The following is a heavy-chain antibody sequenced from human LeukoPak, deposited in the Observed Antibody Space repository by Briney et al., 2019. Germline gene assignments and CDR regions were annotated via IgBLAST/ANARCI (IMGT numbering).Heavy chain of an antibody. Sequence: PGGSLRLSCAASGFTFSDWYMSWIRQAPGKGLEWVSYISSRSDYTDNADSVKGRFTISRDNARNSLFLQMNSLRADDTAVYYCARDLRLTWVGGQGTLVTVSS. D-gene: IGHD2-15*01. J-gene: IGHJ4*02. CDR3: ARDLRLTWV. CDR1: GFTFSDWY. V-gene: IGHV3-11*05. CDR2: ISSRSDYT.